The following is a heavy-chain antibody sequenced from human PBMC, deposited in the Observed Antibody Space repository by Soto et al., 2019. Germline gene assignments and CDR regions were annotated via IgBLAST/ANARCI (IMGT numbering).Heavy chain of an antibody. V-gene: IGHV4-31*03. Sequence: QVQLQESGPGLVKPSQTLSLTCTVSGGSISSGGYYWSWIRQHPGKGLEWIGYIYYSGSTYYNPSLKSRVTISVDTSKNQFSLKLSSVTAADTAAYYCARAPDEIYYYGSGSSFDYWGQGTLVTVSS. CDR3: ARAPDEIYYYGSGSSFDY. CDR1: GGSISSGGYY. D-gene: IGHD3-10*01. CDR2: IYYSGST. J-gene: IGHJ4*02.